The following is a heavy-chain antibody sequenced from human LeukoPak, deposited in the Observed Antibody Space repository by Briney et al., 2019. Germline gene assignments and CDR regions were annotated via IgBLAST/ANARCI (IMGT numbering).Heavy chain of an antibody. CDR1: GFTFSGYW. D-gene: IGHD2-15*01. V-gene: IGHV3-74*01. J-gene: IGHJ4*02. Sequence: PGGSLRLSCAASGFTFSGYWMHWVRQAPGKGLVWVSRINSDGSSTSYADSVKGRFTISRDNAKNTLYLQMNSLRAEDTAVYYCARDQYSDSPADYWGQGTLVTVSS. CDR3: ARDQYSDSPADY. CDR2: INSDGSST.